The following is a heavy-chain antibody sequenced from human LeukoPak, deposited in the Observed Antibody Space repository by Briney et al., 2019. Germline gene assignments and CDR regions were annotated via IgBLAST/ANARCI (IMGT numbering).Heavy chain of an antibody. CDR1: GYSFTSYW. D-gene: IGHD3-16*02. Sequence: GESLKISCKGSGYSFTSYWIGWVRQMPGKGLEWMGIIYPGDSDTRYSPSFQGQVTISADKSISTAYLQWSSLKASDTAMYYCARFHDNVWGSYRDKPDYYYYGMDVWGQGTTVTVSS. J-gene: IGHJ6*02. CDR2: IYPGDSDT. V-gene: IGHV5-51*01. CDR3: ARFHDNVWGSYRDKPDYYYYGMDV.